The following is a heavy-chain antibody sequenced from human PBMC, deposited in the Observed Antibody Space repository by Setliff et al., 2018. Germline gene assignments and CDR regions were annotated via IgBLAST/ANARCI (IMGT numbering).Heavy chain of an antibody. V-gene: IGHV3-7*03. CDR3: TTDPSPTFGGVIGAAFDF. D-gene: IGHD3-16*01. J-gene: IGHJ3*01. Sequence: GGSLRLSCAASGFTFSNYGMTWVRQAPGKGLEWVANIKEDGSEEYYVDSVRGRFSISRDNAKDSVFLEMNSLRADDTAVYYCTTDPSPTFGGVIGAAFDFWGQGTMVTVSS. CDR1: GFTFSNYG. CDR2: IKEDGSEE.